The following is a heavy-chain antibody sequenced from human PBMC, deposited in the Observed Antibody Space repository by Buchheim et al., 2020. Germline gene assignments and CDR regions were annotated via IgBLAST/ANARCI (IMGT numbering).Heavy chain of an antibody. J-gene: IGHJ6*02. Sequence: EVQLVESGGGLVQPGGSLRLSCAASGFTFSSYSMNWVRQAPGKGLEWVSYISSSSSTIYTADSVKGRFTISRDNAKNSLYLQMNSLRAEDTAVYYCAREGYYDSSGYYTEGHTMDVWGQGTT. D-gene: IGHD3-22*01. V-gene: IGHV3-48*01. CDR1: GFTFSSYS. CDR2: ISSSSSTI. CDR3: AREGYYDSSGYYTEGHTMDV.